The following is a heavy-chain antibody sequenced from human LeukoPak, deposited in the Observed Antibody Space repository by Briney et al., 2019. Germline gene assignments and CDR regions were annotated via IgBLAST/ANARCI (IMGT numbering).Heavy chain of an antibody. V-gene: IGHV3-23*01. CDR2: ISGSGGST. J-gene: IGHJ3*02. D-gene: IGHD3-9*01. CDR3: AKLNYDILTGYYGTRKPDAFDI. Sequence: GGSLRLSCAASGFTFSSYAMSWVRQAPGKGLEWVSAISGSGGSTYYADSVKGRFTISRDNSKNTLYLQMNSLRAEDTAVYYCAKLNYDILTGYYGTRKPDAFDIWGQETMVAVSS. CDR1: GFTFSSYA.